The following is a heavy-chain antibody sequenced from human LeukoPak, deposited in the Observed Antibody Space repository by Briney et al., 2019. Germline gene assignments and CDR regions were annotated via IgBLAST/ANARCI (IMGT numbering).Heavy chain of an antibody. V-gene: IGHV1-69*04. J-gene: IGHJ5*02. CDR2: ITPIIDSA. D-gene: IGHD1-26*01. CDR1: GYTFTSYG. CDR3: ARVNLRGSQDNWFDP. Sequence: GASVKVSCKASGYTFTSYGISWVRQAPGQGLEWMGRITPIIDSAKYAENFQDRVTITADKSTSTVYMELSSLRSEDTAVYFCARVNLRGSQDNWFDPWGQGTLVTVSS.